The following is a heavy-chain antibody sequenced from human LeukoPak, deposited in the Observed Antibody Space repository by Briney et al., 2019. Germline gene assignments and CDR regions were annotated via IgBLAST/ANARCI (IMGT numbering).Heavy chain of an antibody. CDR2: TNHSGST. CDR3: ARGRRLHAFDI. D-gene: IGHD4-17*01. Sequence: PSETLSLTCAVYGGSFSGYYWSWIRQPPGKGLEWIGETNHSGSTNYNPSLKSRVTISVDTSKNQFSLKLSSVTAADTAVYYCARGRRLHAFDIWGQGTMVTVSS. J-gene: IGHJ3*02. V-gene: IGHV4-34*01. CDR1: GGSFSGYY.